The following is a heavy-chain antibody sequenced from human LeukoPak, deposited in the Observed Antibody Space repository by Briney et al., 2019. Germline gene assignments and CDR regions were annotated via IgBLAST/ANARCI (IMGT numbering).Heavy chain of an antibody. CDR1: GGTFSSYA. J-gene: IGHJ4*02. CDR2: IIPIFGTA. V-gene: IGHV1-69*01. D-gene: IGHD2-2*01. Sequence: SVKVSCKASGGTFSSYAISWVRQAPGQGLEWMGGIIPIFGTANYAQKFQGRVTITADEYTSTAYMELSSLRSEDTAVYYCASLPTGYCSSTSCYLPLDYWGQGTLVTVSS. CDR3: ASLPTGYCSSTSCYLPLDY.